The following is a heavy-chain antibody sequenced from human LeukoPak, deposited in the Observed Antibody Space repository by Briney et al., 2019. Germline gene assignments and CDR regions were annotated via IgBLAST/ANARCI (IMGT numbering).Heavy chain of an antibody. CDR1: GGSISSSSYY. Sequence: SETLSLTCTVSGGSISSSSYYWGWIRQPPGKGLEWIGSIYYSGSTNYNPSLKSRVTISVDTSKNQFSLKLSSVTAADTAVYYCARVNPGYGGNSDWGQGTLVTVSS. J-gene: IGHJ4*02. D-gene: IGHD4-23*01. CDR2: IYYSGST. V-gene: IGHV4-39*07. CDR3: ARVNPGYGGNSD.